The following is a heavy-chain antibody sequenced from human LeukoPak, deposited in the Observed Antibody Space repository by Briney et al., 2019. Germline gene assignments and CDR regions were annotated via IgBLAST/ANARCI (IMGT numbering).Heavy chain of an antibody. D-gene: IGHD3-22*01. V-gene: IGHV4-31*03. J-gene: IGHJ4*02. CDR1: GGSISSGGYY. CDR2: IYYSGST. Sequence: SETLSLTCTVSGGSISSGGYYWSWIRQHPGKGLEWIRYIYYSGSTYYNPSLKSRVTISVDTSKNQFSLKLSSVTAADTAVYYCARSYYYDSSGYYYWGQGTLVTVSS. CDR3: ARSYYYDSSGYYY.